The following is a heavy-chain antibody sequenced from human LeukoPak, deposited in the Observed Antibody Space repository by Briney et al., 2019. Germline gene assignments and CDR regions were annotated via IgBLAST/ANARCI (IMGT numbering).Heavy chain of an antibody. D-gene: IGHD4-17*01. Sequence: SETLSLTCTVSGGSISSSSYYWGWIRQPPGKGLEWIGSIYYSGSTYYNPSLKSRVTISVDTSKNQFSLKLSSVTAADTAVHYCARNLPESTVTTLFDYWGQGTLVTVSS. CDR3: ARNLPESTVTTLFDY. J-gene: IGHJ4*02. V-gene: IGHV4-39*01. CDR1: GGSISSSSYY. CDR2: IYYSGST.